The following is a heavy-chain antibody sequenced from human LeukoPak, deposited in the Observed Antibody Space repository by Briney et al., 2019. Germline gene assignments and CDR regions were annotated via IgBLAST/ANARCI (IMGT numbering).Heavy chain of an antibody. V-gene: IGHV3-74*01. D-gene: IGHD3-16*01. Sequence: GGSLRLSCAASGFIFSDYWVHCVRQAPRQGVVWVSRISSDGYNTDYADSVKGRFTISRDNAENTLYLQMNNLRAEDTAVYYRAIDQYAYNTECDYWGQGTLVTVSS. J-gene: IGHJ4*02. CDR2: ISSDGYNT. CDR1: GFIFSDYW. CDR3: AIDQYAYNTECDY.